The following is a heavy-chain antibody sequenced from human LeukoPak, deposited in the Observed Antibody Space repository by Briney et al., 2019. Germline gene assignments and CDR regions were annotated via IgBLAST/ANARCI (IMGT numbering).Heavy chain of an antibody. CDR1: GFTFSSYG. D-gene: IGHD6-13*01. V-gene: IGHV3-30*18. CDR2: ISYDGSNK. J-gene: IGHJ4*02. CDR3: AKEGFRYSRPPAPFDY. Sequence: PGGSLRLSCAASGFTFSSYGMHWVRQAPGKGLEWVAVISYDGSNKYYADSVKGRFTISRDNSKNTLYLQMNSLRAEDTAVYYCAKEGFRYSRPPAPFDYWGQGTLVTVSS.